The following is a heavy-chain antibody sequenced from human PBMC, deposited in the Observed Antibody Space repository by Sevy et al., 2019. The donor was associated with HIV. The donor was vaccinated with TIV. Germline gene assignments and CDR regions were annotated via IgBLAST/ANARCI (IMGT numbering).Heavy chain of an antibody. CDR3: ARDRVGATSFDY. J-gene: IGHJ4*02. CDR1: GYTFTSYG. Sequence: ASVKVSCKASGYTFTSYGISWVRQAPGQGLEWMGWISAYNGNTNYAQKLQGRVTMTTDTSTSTVYMELRSLSSDDTAVYYCARDRVGATSFDYWGQGTLVTVSS. CDR2: ISAYNGNT. D-gene: IGHD1-26*01. V-gene: IGHV1-18*01.